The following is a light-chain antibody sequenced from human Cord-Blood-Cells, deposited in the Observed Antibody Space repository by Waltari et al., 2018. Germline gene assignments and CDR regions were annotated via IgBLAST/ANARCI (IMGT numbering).Light chain of an antibody. V-gene: IGKV4-1*01. CDR1: QSVLYSSNNKNY. CDR2: WAS. J-gene: IGKJ1*01. Sequence: DIVMTQSPDSLAVSLGERATINCKSSQSVLYSSNNKNYLAWYQQKPGQPPKLLIYWASTRESGVPDRISGSGSGTDFTLTISSLQAEDVAVYYCQQYCSTPWTFGQGTKVEIK. CDR3: QQYCSTPWT.